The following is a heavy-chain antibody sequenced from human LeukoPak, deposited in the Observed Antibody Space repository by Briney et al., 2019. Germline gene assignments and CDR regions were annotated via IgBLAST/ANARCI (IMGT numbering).Heavy chain of an antibody. Sequence: PGRSLRLSCAASGFTFNNYGMHWVRQAPGKGLAWVAIISYDGNNKYYGDSVKGRFTISRDNSKNTLYLQMISLRAEDTAVYYCARDPGYLDAGPGYYFDYWGQGTLVTVSS. CDR3: ARDPGYLDAGPGYYFDY. D-gene: IGHD5-12*01. CDR1: GFTFNNYG. J-gene: IGHJ4*02. V-gene: IGHV3-30*03. CDR2: ISYDGNNK.